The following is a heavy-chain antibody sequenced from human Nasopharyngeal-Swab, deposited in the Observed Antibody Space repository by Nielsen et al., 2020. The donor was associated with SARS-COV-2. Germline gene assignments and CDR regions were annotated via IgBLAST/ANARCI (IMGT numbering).Heavy chain of an antibody. CDR2: IKQDGSEK. D-gene: IGHD2-15*01. CDR3: ARDLHCSGGSCYSYGMDV. Sequence: ESLKISCAASGFPFSSYWMSWVRQAPGKGLEWVANIKQDGSEKYYVDSVKGRFTISRDNAKNSLYLQMNSLRAEDTAVYYCARDLHCSGGSCYSYGMDVWGQGTTVTVSS. J-gene: IGHJ6*02. V-gene: IGHV3-7*01. CDR1: GFPFSSYW.